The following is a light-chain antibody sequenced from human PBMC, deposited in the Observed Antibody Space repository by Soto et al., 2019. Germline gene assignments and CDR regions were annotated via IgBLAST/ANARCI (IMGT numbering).Light chain of an antibody. J-gene: IGKJ2*01. Sequence: DVVMTQSPLSLPVTLGEPASISCRSSHSLVYSDGITYLDWFHQRPGQSPRRLIYRASNRDTGVPDRFSGSGSVTDFTLKISRGEAEDVGIYYCIQAMYWPPVTVGQGTRLEIK. V-gene: IGKV2-30*01. CDR3: IQAMYWPPVT. CDR2: RAS. CDR1: HSLVYSDGITY.